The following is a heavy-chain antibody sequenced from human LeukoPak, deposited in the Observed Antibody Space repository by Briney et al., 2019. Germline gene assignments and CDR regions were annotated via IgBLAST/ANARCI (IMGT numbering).Heavy chain of an antibody. V-gene: IGHV4-39*01. CDR3: VTTVTTTNAFDI. CDR1: GGSISSSSYY. J-gene: IGHJ3*02. D-gene: IGHD4-17*01. Sequence: SETLSLTCTVSGGSISSSSYYWGWIRQPPGKGLEWIGSIYYSGGTYYNPSLKSRVTISVDTSKNQFSLKLSSVTAADTAVYYSVTTVTTTNAFDIWGQGTMVTVSS. CDR2: IYYSGGT.